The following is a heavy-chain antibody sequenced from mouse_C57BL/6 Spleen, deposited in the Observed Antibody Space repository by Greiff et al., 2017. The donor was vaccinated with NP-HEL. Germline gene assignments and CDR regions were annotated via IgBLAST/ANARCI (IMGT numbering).Heavy chain of an antibody. V-gene: IGHV1-54*01. CDR2: INPGSGGT. CDR3: ARSYYSNWGYAMDY. CDR1: GYAFTNYL. D-gene: IGHD2-5*01. Sequence: QVQLKESGAELVRPGTSVKVSCKASGYAFTNYLIEWVKQRPGQGLEWIGVINPGSGGTNYNEKFKGKATLTADKSSSTAYMQLSSLTSEDSAVYFCARSYYSNWGYAMDYWGQGTSVTVSS. J-gene: IGHJ4*01.